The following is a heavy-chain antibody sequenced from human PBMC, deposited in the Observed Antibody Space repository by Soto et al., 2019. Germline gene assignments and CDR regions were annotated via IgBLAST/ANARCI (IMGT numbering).Heavy chain of an antibody. CDR1: GGTFSSYA. CDR3: AKMWNKQWQKDTFAV. D-gene: IGHD6-19*01. Sequence: GASVKVSCKASGGTFSSYAISWVRQAPGQGLEWMGGIIPIFGTANYAQKFQGRVTITADESTSTAYMELSSLRPEDTAVYYCAKMWNKQWQKDTFAVWGQGTMVTVSS. CDR2: IIPIFGTA. J-gene: IGHJ3*01. V-gene: IGHV1-69*13.